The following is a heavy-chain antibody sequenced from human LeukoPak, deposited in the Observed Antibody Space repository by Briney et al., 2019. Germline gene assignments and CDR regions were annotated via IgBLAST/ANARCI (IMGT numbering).Heavy chain of an antibody. J-gene: IGHJ4*02. Sequence: SETLSLTCTVSGGSISNYYWSWIRQPPGKGLEWIGYIYYSGSINYNPSLKSRVTISVDTSKNQFSLKLSSVTAADTAVYYCARVGSLTTEDYWGQGSLVTVSS. CDR3: ARVGSLTTEDY. CDR1: GGSISNYY. CDR2: IYYSGSI. V-gene: IGHV4-59*01. D-gene: IGHD3-3*01.